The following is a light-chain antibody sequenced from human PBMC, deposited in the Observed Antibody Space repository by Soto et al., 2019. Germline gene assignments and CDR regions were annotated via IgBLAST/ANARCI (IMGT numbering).Light chain of an antibody. CDR1: QSVGRDY. Sequence: ETVLTQSPATLSLSPGERATLSCGASQSVGRDYLAWYQLKPGLAPRLLIHAASISATGIPDRFSGSGSGTDFTLIISRLEPEDFAVYFCQQYASSPLTFGGGTEVEIK. V-gene: IGKV3D-20*01. CDR3: QQYASSPLT. CDR2: AAS. J-gene: IGKJ4*01.